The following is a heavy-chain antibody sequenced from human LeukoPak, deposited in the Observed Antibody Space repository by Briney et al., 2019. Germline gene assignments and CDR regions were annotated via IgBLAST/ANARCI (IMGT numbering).Heavy chain of an antibody. Sequence: KVSCKASGYRFTSYWIGWVRQMPGKGLEWMGVIHPGEYERRYSPSFEGQVTISADKSISTAYMQWSSLKAPDTAMYYCARRTDSGWKWFDPWGQGTLVTVSS. CDR2: IHPGEYER. CDR3: ARRTDSGWKWFDP. CDR1: GYRFTSYW. V-gene: IGHV5-51*01. D-gene: IGHD6-25*01. J-gene: IGHJ5*02.